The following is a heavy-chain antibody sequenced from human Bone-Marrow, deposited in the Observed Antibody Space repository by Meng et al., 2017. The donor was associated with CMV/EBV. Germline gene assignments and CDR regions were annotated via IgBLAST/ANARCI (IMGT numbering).Heavy chain of an antibody. CDR2: IHHDGSSS. CDR3: ARRNSSGSFSIDF. D-gene: IGHD6-25*01. V-gene: IGHV3-74*01. CDR1: GFTFSSVS. J-gene: IGHJ4*02. Sequence: CAASGFTFSSVSMHWVRQDPGEGLELVSRIHHDGSSSISADSVKGRFTISRDNAKNTLYLQMNSLRVEDTGVYYCARRNSSGSFSIDFWGQGTLVTVSS.